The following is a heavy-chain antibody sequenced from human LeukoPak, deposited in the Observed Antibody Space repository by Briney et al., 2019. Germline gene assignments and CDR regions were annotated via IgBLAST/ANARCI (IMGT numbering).Heavy chain of an antibody. CDR3: ARHNLALGDGGNFDY. D-gene: IGHD4-23*01. CDR1: GYSISSGYY. V-gene: IGHV4-38-2*01. CDR2: IYHSGST. J-gene: IGHJ4*02. Sequence: SETLSLTCAVSGYSISSGYYWGWIRQPPGKGLAWIGSIYHSGSTYYNPSLKSRVTISVDTSKTQFSLKLISVTAADTAVYYCARHNLALGDGGNFDYWGQGTLVTVSS.